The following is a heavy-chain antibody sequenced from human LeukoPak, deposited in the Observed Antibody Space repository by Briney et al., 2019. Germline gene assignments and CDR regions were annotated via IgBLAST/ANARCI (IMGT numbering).Heavy chain of an antibody. CDR2: IYHSGST. D-gene: IGHD3-22*01. Sequence: PSQTLSLTCAASGGSISSGGYSWSWIRQPPGKGLEWIGYIYHSGSTYYNPSLKSRVTISVDRSKNQFSLKLSSVTAADTAVYYCARAPYYYDSSGYPSLGFDPWGQGTLVTVSS. J-gene: IGHJ5*02. CDR3: ARAPYYYDSSGYPSLGFDP. CDR1: GGSISSGGYS. V-gene: IGHV4-30-2*01.